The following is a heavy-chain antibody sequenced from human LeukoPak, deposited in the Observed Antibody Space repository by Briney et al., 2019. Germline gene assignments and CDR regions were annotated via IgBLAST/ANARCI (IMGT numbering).Heavy chain of an antibody. CDR2: SNGDSIET. D-gene: IGHD3-10*01. J-gene: IGHJ4*02. V-gene: IGHV3-74*01. CDR1: GFTFRGSW. CDR3: ARDVVLGSGSCDS. Sequence: PGGPLRLSCAASGFTFRGSWMHWLRQAPGKALVWVSRSNGDSIETNSADSVKGLITVSKNNAKNTLFLQMNSLRAEDTAVYFCARDVVLGSGSCDSWGQGTLVTVSS.